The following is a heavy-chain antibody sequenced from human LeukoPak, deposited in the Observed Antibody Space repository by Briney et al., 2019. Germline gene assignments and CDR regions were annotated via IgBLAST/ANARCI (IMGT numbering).Heavy chain of an antibody. CDR1: GGSISSSSYY. J-gene: IGHJ4*02. D-gene: IGHD5-24*01. Sequence: SETLFLTCTVSGGSISSSSYYWGWIRQPPGKGLEWIGSIYYSGSTYYNPSLKSRVTISVDTSKNQFSLKLSSVTAADTAVYYCASGRDGYNLYWGQGTLVTVSS. CDR3: ASGRDGYNLY. V-gene: IGHV4-39*07. CDR2: IYYSGST.